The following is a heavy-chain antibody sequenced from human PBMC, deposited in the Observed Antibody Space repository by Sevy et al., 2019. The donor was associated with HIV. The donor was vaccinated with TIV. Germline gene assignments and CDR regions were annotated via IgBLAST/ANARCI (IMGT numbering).Heavy chain of an antibody. CDR2: IKSKNDGGTA. V-gene: IGHV3-15*01. CDR3: ATDRSWFDP. CDR1: GLTFTSAW. J-gene: IGHJ5*02. Sequence: GGSLRLSCAASGLTFTSAWMSWVRQAPEKGLKWVGRIKSKNDGGTADYAAPVKGRFTILRDDSQNTIYLQMNSLESEDTGVYYCATDRSWFDPWGQGTLVTVSS.